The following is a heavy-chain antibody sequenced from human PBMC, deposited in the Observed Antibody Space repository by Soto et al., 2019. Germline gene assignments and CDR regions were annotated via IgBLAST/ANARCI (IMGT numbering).Heavy chain of an antibody. Sequence: PGGSLRLSCAASGFTFSSYGMHWVRQAPGKGLEWVAVIWYDGSNKYYADSVKGRFTISRDNSKNTLYLQMNSLRAEDTAVYYCARDRSYYYFDYWGQGTLVTVSS. CDR1: GFTFSSYG. V-gene: IGHV3-33*01. D-gene: IGHD1-26*01. CDR3: ARDRSYYYFDY. CDR2: IWYDGSNK. J-gene: IGHJ4*02.